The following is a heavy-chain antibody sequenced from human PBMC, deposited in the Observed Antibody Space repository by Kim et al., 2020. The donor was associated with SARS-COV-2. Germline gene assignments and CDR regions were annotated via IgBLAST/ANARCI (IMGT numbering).Heavy chain of an antibody. V-gene: IGHV4-59*11. J-gene: IGHJ4*02. CDR3: ARYDGGGSALEN. CDR1: GDSIRSHY. D-gene: IGHD3-22*01. CDR2: IYYTGST. Sequence: SETLSLTCTVSGDSIRSHYWSWIRQPPGEGLEWIAYIYYTGSTKYNPSLKSRVTVSIDTSRTQFSLRMASVTAADTAIYYCARYDGGGSALENWGQGTLVTVSS.